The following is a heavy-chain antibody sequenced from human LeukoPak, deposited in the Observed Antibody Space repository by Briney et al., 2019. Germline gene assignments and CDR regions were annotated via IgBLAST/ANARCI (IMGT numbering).Heavy chain of an antibody. CDR2: INPNSGGT. J-gene: IGHJ4*02. D-gene: IGHD3-10*01. CDR1: GYTFTGYY. V-gene: IGHV1-2*02. CDR3: ARGGDYGSGSPGY. Sequence: ASVKVSCKASGYTFTGYYMHWVRQAPGQGLEWMGWINPNSGGTNYAQKFQGRVTMTRDTSTSTVYMELSSLRSEDTAVYYCARGGDYGSGSPGYWGQGTLVTVSS.